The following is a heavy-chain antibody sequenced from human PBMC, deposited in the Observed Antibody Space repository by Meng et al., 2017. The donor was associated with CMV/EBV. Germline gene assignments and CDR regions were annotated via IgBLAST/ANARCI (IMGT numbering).Heavy chain of an antibody. CDR2: IRSKAYGGTT. D-gene: IGHD1-1*01. Sequence: GESLKISCAASGFTFGDYAMSWVRQAPGKGLEWVGFIRSKAYGGTTEYAASVKGRFTISRDDSKSIAYLQMNSLRTEDTAVYYCTRNNWAIDYWGQGTLVTVSS. CDR3: TRNNWAIDY. J-gene: IGHJ4*02. V-gene: IGHV3-49*04. CDR1: GFTFGDYA.